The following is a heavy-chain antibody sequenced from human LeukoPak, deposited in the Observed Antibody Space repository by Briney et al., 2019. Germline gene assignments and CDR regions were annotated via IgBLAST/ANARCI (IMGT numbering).Heavy chain of an antibody. D-gene: IGHD6-13*01. CDR1: GGSFSGCY. Sequence: SETLSLTCAVYGGSFSGCYWSWIRQPPGKGLEWIGEINHSGSTNYNPSLKSRVTISVDTSKNQFSLKLSSVTAADTAVYYCARIPAVYSSSWYNPGGYFDYWGQGTLVTVSS. V-gene: IGHV4-34*01. CDR2: INHSGST. CDR3: ARIPAVYSSSWYNPGGYFDY. J-gene: IGHJ4*02.